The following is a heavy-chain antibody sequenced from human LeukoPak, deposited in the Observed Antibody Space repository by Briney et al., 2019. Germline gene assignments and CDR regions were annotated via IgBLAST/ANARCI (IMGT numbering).Heavy chain of an antibody. CDR2: MNHNRGNT. D-gene: IGHD6-13*01. Sequence: ASVKVSCKPSVYTFTSYDINWVRQATGQGLEWMGWMNHNRGNTGYAQKFQGRVTMTRNTSISTAYMELSSLRSEDTAVYYCARDLRIAAAGTYYYCYMDVWGKGTTVTVSS. J-gene: IGHJ6*03. V-gene: IGHV1-8*01. CDR1: VYTFTSYD. CDR3: ARDLRIAAAGTYYYCYMDV.